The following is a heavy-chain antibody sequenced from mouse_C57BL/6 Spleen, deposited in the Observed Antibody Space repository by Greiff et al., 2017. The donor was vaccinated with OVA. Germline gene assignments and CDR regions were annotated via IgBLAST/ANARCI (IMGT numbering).Heavy chain of an antibody. CDR1: GYTFTSYW. V-gene: IGHV1-7*01. CDR2: INPSSGYT. D-gene: IGHD1-1*01. Sequence: VQLQQSGAELAKPGASVKLSCKASGYTFTSYWMHWVKQRPGQGLEWIGYINPSSGYTKYNQKFKDKATLTADKSSSTAYMQLSILTYEDSAVYYCASPLLLRGAMDYWGQGTSVTVSS. CDR3: ASPLLLRGAMDY. J-gene: IGHJ4*01.